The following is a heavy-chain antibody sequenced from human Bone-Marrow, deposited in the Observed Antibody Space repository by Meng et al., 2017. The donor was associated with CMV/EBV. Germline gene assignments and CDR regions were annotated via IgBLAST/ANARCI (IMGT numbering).Heavy chain of an antibody. CDR1: GGSFSGYY. CDR2: IYYSGST. J-gene: IGHJ3*02. D-gene: IGHD1/OR15-1a*01. CDR3: AGVGTGAIDAFDI. Sequence: SETLSLTCAVYGGSFSGYYWSWIRQPPGKGLEWIGSIYYSGSTYYNPSLKSRVTISVDTSKNQFSLKLSSVTAADTAVYYCAGVGTGAIDAFDIWGQGPMVTV. V-gene: IGHV4-34*01.